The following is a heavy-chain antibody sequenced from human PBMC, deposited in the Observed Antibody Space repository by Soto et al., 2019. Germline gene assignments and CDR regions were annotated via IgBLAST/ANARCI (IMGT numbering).Heavy chain of an antibody. J-gene: IGHJ5*02. CDR3: ARDDTDDSSKLITSRGYNWLDP. CDR2: IIPIFGTA. Sequence: SVKVSCKASGGTFSSYAISWVRQAPGQGLEWMGGIIPIFGTANYAQKFQGRVTITADESTSTAYMELSSLRSEDTAVYYCARDDTDDSSKLITSRGYNWLDPWGQGTLVTVYS. V-gene: IGHV1-69*13. CDR1: GGTFSSYA. D-gene: IGHD4-4*01.